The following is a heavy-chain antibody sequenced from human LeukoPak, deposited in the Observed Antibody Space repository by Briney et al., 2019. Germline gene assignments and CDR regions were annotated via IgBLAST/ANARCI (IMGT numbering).Heavy chain of an antibody. CDR1: VGSISSYY. CDR2: IYYSGST. D-gene: IGHD4-17*01. Sequence: PSETLSLTCTVSVGSISSYYWSWIRQPPGKGVEWIGYIYYSGSTNYNPSLKSRVTISVDTSKNQFSLKLSSVTAADTAVYYCARDKDGAYFDYWGQGTLVTVSS. V-gene: IGHV4-59*01. J-gene: IGHJ4*02. CDR3: ARDKDGAYFDY.